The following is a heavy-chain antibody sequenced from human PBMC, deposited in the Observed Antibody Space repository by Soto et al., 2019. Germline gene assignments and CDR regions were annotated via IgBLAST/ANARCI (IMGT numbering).Heavy chain of an antibody. D-gene: IGHD6-13*01. Sequence: EVQLLESGGGLVQPGGSLRLSCAASGLTFSSYAMSWVRQAPGKGLEWVSVISGSGGNTHYADSVKGRFTISSDNPKNALYLQMNSLSAENTAVYSCANVLDHTATWYLSYWGQGTLVTVSS. CDR1: GLTFSSYA. J-gene: IGHJ4*02. V-gene: IGHV3-23*01. CDR2: ISGSGGNT. CDR3: ANVLDHTATWYLSY.